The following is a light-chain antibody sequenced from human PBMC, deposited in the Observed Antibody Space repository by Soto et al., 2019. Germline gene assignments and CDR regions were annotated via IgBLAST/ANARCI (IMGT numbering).Light chain of an antibody. CDR2: EVS. CDR1: NSDVGGYNC. CDR3: SSYTSSSTDV. V-gene: IGLV2-14*01. J-gene: IGLJ1*01. Sequence: QSVLTQPASVSGSPGQSITISCTGTNSDVGGYNCVSWYQQHPGKAPKLMIYEVSNRPSGISNRFSGSKSGNTASLTISGLQAEDEADYFCSSYTSSSTDVFGSGTKVTVL.